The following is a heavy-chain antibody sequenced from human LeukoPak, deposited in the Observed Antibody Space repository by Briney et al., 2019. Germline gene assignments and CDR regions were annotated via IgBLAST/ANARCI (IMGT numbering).Heavy chain of an antibody. Sequence: GGSLRLSCAASGFTFSSYAMSWVRQAPGKGLEWVSAISGSGGSTYYADSVKGRFTISRDNSKNTLYLQMNSLRAEDTAVYYCAQVSYSYDCWSRFIYYYGMEVWGKGTTVTVGS. CDR3: AQVSYSYDCWSRFIYYYGMEV. D-gene: IGHD3-3*01. CDR1: GFTFSSYA. V-gene: IGHV3-23*01. CDR2: ISGSGGST. J-gene: IGHJ6*04.